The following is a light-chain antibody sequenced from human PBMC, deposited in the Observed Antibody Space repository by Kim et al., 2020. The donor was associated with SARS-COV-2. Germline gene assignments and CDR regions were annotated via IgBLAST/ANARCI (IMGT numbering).Light chain of an antibody. Sequence: DILMTQSPLSLAASVGDSVTIACRASHSISSYLNWYQQKSGKAPKLLIYATSTLQSWVPSRFSGSGSGADFTLTISSLQPEDFATYYCQQSHTTPLLTFGGGTKVDIK. J-gene: IGKJ4*01. CDR3: QQSHTTPLLT. CDR1: HSISSY. V-gene: IGKV1-39*01. CDR2: ATS.